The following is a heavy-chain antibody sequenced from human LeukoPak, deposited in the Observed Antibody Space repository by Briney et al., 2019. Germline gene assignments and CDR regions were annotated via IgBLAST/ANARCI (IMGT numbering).Heavy chain of an antibody. CDR1: GGSISSYY. Sequence: SETLSLTCTVSGGSISSYYWSWIRQPPGKGLEWIGYIYYSGSTNYNPSLKSRVTISVDTSKNQFSLKLSSVTAADTAVYYCARYYFGSGSYYKDLQYYFDYWGQGTLVTVSS. J-gene: IGHJ4*02. D-gene: IGHD3-10*01. CDR3: ARYYFGSGSYYKDLQYYFDY. CDR2: IYYSGST. V-gene: IGHV4-59*01.